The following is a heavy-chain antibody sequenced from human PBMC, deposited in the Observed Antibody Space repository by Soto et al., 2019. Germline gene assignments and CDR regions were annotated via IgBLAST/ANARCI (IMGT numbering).Heavy chain of an antibody. CDR1: GFTFSSYA. D-gene: IGHD2-15*01. V-gene: IGHV3-23*01. Sequence: GGSLRLSCAASGFTFSSYAMSWVRQAPGKGLEWVSAISGSGGSTYYADYVKGRFTISRDNSKNTLYLQMNSLRAEDTAVYYCAKDTCSGGSCHVDYWGQGTLVTVSS. J-gene: IGHJ4*02. CDR2: ISGSGGST. CDR3: AKDTCSGGSCHVDY.